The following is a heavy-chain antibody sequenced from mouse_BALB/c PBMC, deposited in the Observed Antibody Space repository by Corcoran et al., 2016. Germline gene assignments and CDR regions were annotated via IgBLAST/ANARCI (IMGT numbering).Heavy chain of an antibody. CDR1: GYSFTDYY. J-gene: IGHJ3*01. V-gene: IGHV1-26*01. CDR2: INPYNGVT. Sequence: EVQLQQSGPELVKPGASVKISCKASGYSFTDYYMHWVKQSHVKSLEWIGRINPYNGVTSYNQNFKDKANLTVDKSSSTTYMELHSLTSEDSAVYYCARSVWFAYWGQGTLVTVSA. CDR3: ARSVWFAY.